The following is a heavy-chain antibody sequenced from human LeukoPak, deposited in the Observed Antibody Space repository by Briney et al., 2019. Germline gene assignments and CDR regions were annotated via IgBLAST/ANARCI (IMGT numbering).Heavy chain of an antibody. CDR2: VYYSGST. CDR1: GDSISSYY. Sequence: SETLSLTCTVSGDSISSYYWSWIRQPPGKGLEWIGYVYYSGSTEHNPSLKSRVTMSVDTSKNQFSLKLSSVTAADTAAYYCARHCPPNCKHTFDIWGQGTVVTVSS. J-gene: IGHJ3*02. V-gene: IGHV4-59*08. CDR3: ARHCPPNCKHTFDI. D-gene: IGHD1-1*01.